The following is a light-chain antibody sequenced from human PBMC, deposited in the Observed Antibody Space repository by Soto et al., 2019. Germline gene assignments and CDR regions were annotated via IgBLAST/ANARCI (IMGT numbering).Light chain of an antibody. Sequence: ENVLTQSPATLSVSPGERATLSCRTSQIIGTNLAWYQQKPGQAPRLLIYGAFIRAPGFPVRFRGTGSGSEFTLTISSLQTEDGALYYCQQYDKCPYTFGQGTK. V-gene: IGKV3-15*01. CDR3: QQYDKCPYT. CDR2: GAF. CDR1: QIIGTN. J-gene: IGKJ2*01.